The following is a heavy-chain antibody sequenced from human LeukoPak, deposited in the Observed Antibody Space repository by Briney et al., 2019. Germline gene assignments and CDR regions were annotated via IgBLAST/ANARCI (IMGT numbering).Heavy chain of an antibody. CDR2: INPSGGST. J-gene: IGHJ6*02. V-gene: IGHV1-46*01. Sequence: GASVKVSCKASGYTFTSYYMHRVRQAPGQGLEWMGIINPSGGSTSYAQKFQGRVTMTRDTSTSTVYMELSSLRSEDTAVYYCARDRVSGVYYYGSGSSPLNSYYYGMDVWGQGTTVTVSS. CDR1: GYTFTSYY. CDR3: ARDRVSGVYYYGSGSSPLNSYYYGMDV. D-gene: IGHD3-10*01.